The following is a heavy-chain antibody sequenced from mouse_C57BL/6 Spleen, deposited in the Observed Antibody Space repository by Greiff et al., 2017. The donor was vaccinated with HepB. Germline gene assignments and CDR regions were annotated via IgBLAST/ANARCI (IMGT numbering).Heavy chain of an antibody. D-gene: IGHD2-1*01. CDR1: GFSLTSYG. J-gene: IGHJ1*03. Sequence: VQLQQSGPGLVQPSQSLSITCTVSGFSLTSYGVHWVRQSPGKGLEWLGVIWSGGSTDYNAAFISRLSISKDNSKSQVFFKMNSLQADDTARYYCARSRYYGNWYFDVWGTGTTVTVSS. CDR3: ARSRYYGNWYFDV. CDR2: IWSGGST. V-gene: IGHV2-2*01.